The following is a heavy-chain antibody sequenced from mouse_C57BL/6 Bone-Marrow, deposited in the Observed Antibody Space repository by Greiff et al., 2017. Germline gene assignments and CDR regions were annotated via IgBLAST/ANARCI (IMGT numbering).Heavy chain of an antibody. V-gene: IGHV1-15*01. CDR1: GYTFTDYE. Sequence: VQRVESGAELVRPGASVTLSCKASGYTFTDYEMHWVKQTPVHGLEWIGAIDPETGGTAYNQKFKGKAILTADKSSSTAYMELRSLTSEDSAVYYCTRLGDGSPGAMDYWGQGTSVTVSS. D-gene: IGHD2-3*01. J-gene: IGHJ4*01. CDR2: IDPETGGT. CDR3: TRLGDGSPGAMDY.